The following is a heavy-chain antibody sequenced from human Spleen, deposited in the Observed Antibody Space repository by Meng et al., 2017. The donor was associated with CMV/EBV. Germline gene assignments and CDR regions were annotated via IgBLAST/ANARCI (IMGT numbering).Heavy chain of an antibody. CDR2: INPNSGGT. CDR1: GYTFTGYY. V-gene: IGHV1-2*02. D-gene: IGHD3-10*01. Sequence: QVQVVQSGAEGKKPGAQGKFSCKASGYTFTGYYMHWVRQAPGQGLEWMGWINPNSGGTNYAQKFQGRVTMTRDTSISTAYMELSRLRSDDTAVYYCARVLWFGELFGWFDPWGQGTLVTGSS. J-gene: IGHJ5*02. CDR3: ARVLWFGELFGWFDP.